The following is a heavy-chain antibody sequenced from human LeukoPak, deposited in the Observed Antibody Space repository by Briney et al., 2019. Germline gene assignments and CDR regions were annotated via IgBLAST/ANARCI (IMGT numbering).Heavy chain of an antibody. V-gene: IGHV1-2*02. Sequence: EASVKVSCKASGYTFTGYYMHWVRQAPGQGLEWMGWISPNGGGTNYAQKFQGRVTMTRDTSISTAYMELSRLRSDDTAVYYCALTLTLYYFDYWGQGTLVTVSS. CDR3: ALTLTLYYFDY. J-gene: IGHJ4*02. CDR1: GYTFTGYY. CDR2: ISPNGGGT.